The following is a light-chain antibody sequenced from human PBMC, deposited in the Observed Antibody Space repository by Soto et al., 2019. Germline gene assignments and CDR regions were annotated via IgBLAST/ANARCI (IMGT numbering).Light chain of an antibody. J-gene: IGKJ1*01. CDR1: QDLRNY. CDR2: AAS. V-gene: IGKV1-27*01. CDR3: QNYNGAPWT. Sequence: DIQMTQSPSSLSASVGDRVTITCRASQDLRNYLAWYQQKPGKVPKLLIYAASTLHSGVPSRFSGSGSGTDFTLTISGLQPEDVANYYCQNYNGAPWTFGQGTKVEIE.